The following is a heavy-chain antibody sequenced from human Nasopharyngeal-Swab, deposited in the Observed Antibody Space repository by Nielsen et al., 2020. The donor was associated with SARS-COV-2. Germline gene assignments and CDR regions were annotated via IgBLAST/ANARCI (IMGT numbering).Heavy chain of an antibody. V-gene: IGHV3-30*03. D-gene: IGHD5-12*01. CDR3: ARGGYSGYEYYFDY. Sequence: GSLRLSCAASGFTFSSYGMHWVRQAPGKGLEWVAVISYDGSNKYYADSVKGRFTISRDNSKNTLYLQMNSLRAEDTAVYYCARGGYSGYEYYFDYWGQGTLVTVSS. CDR2: ISYDGSNK. CDR1: GFTFSSYG. J-gene: IGHJ4*02.